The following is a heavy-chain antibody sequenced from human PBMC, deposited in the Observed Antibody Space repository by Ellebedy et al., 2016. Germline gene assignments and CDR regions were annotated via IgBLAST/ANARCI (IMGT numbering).Heavy chain of an antibody. V-gene: IGHV1-18*01. CDR1: GYTFSSYG. J-gene: IGHJ4*02. CDR2: ISGNNGNT. D-gene: IGHD6-13*01. Sequence: ASVKVSXXASGYTFSSYGISWVRQAPGQGLEWMGRISGNNGNTKYAQKLQGRVTMTTDTSTRTAYLELRSLRSDDTAVYYCARFSSTWYWYYFDYWGQGTLVTVSS. CDR3: ARFSSTWYWYYFDY.